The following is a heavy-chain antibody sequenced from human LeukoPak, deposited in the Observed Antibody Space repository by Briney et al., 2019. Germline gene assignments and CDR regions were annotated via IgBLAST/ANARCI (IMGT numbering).Heavy chain of an antibody. D-gene: IGHD6-13*01. Sequence: GRSLRLSCAASGFTFSSYGMHWVRQAPGKGLEWVAVIWYDGSNKYYADSVKGRFTISRDNSKNTLYLQMNSLRAEDTAVYYCARGRAAAGGPYFDYWGQGTLVTVSS. V-gene: IGHV3-33*08. J-gene: IGHJ4*02. CDR3: ARGRAAAGGPYFDY. CDR1: GFTFSSYG. CDR2: IWYDGSNK.